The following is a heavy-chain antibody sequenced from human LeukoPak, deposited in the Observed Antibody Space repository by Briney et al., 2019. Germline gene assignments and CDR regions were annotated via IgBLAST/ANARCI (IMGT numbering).Heavy chain of an antibody. CDR2: IFPGDSDI. Sequence: GESLKISFKASGYSFTNYWIGWVRQMPGKGLEWMGIIFPGDSDIRYSPSFQGQVTISADKSISTAYLQWSSLKASDTAMYYCARSTKLDYWGQGTVVTVSS. CDR3: ARSTKLDY. D-gene: IGHD1-1*01. CDR1: GYSFTNYW. J-gene: IGHJ4*02. V-gene: IGHV5-51*01.